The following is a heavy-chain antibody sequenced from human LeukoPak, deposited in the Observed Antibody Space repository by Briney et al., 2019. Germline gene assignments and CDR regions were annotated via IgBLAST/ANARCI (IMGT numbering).Heavy chain of an antibody. J-gene: IGHJ4*02. V-gene: IGHV4-59*02. Sequence: AESLSLTCTVSGGSVSSYYWSWIRQPPGKGLEWIGYIYYSGTTNYNPSLKSRVTISVDTSKNQFSLKLTSVTAADTAVYYCARDSGPFDHWGQGTLVTVSS. D-gene: IGHD3-10*01. CDR2: IYYSGTT. CDR3: ARDSGPFDH. CDR1: GGSVSSYY.